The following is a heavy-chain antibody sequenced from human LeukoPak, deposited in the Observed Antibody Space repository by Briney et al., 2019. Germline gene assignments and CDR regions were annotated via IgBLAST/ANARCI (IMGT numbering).Heavy chain of an antibody. CDR2: ISWNGGSI. Sequence: GRSLRLSCAASGFTFDDYAMHWVRQAPGKGLEWVSGISWNGGSIGYADSVKGRFTISRDNAKNSLYLQMNSLRAEDTALYYCAKDTERGAAGFDYWGQGTLVTVSS. D-gene: IGHD6-13*01. J-gene: IGHJ4*02. CDR3: AKDTERGAAGFDY. V-gene: IGHV3-9*01. CDR1: GFTFDDYA.